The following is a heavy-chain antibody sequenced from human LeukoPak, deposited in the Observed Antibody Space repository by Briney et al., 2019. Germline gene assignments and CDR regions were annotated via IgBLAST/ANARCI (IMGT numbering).Heavy chain of an antibody. D-gene: IGHD3-10*01. CDR1: GFTFSSYS. Sequence: PGGSLRLSCAASGFTFSSYSMNWVRQAPGKGLEWVSSISSSSSYIYYADSVKGRFTISRDNAKNSLYLQMNSLRAEDTAVYYCASRDYGSGSYRPFGYWGQGILVTVSS. CDR3: ASRDYGSGSYRPFGY. CDR2: ISSSSSYI. J-gene: IGHJ4*02. V-gene: IGHV3-21*01.